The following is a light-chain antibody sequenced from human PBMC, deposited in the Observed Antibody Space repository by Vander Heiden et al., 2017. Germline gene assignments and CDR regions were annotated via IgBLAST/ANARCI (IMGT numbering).Light chain of an antibody. CDR1: QSVLYSSNNKNY. Sequence: DIVMTQSPAPLAVSLGERATINCESSQSVLYSSNNKNYLAWYQQKPGQPPKLLIYWASTRESGVPDRFSGSGSGTDFTLTISSLQAEDVAVYYCQQYYSTPYTFGQGTKLEIK. V-gene: IGKV4-1*01. CDR3: QQYYSTPYT. CDR2: WAS. J-gene: IGKJ2*01.